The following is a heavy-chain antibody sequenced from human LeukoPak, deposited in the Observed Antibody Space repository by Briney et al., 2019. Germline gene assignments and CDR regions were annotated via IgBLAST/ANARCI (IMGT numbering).Heavy chain of an antibody. CDR2: ISAYNGNT. V-gene: IGHV1-18*01. J-gene: IGHJ4*02. CDR1: GYTFTSYG. D-gene: IGHD2-2*01. CDR3: AREDIVVVPAAESSLDY. Sequence: ASVKVSCKASGYTFTSYGISWVRQAPGQGLEWMGWISAYNGNTNYAQKLQGRVTMTTDTSTSTAYMELRSLRSDDTAAYYCAREDIVVVPAAESSLDYWGQGTLVTVSS.